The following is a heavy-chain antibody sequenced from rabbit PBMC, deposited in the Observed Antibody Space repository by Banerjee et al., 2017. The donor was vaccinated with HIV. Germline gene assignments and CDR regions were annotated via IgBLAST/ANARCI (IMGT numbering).Heavy chain of an antibody. V-gene: IGHV1S40*01. CDR1: GLSFSSSYW. CDR3: VRAGVYAGSSSYTGFDFNL. CDR2: INTGSGSA. D-gene: IGHD8-1*01. J-gene: IGHJ4*01. Sequence: QSLEESGGDLVKPGASLTLTCTASGLSFSSSYWIFWVRQAPGKGLEWIGYINTGSGSAYYASWAKGRFTISSPSSTAVTLQMTSLTAADTATYFCVRAGVYAGSSSYTGFDFNLWGQGTLVTVS.